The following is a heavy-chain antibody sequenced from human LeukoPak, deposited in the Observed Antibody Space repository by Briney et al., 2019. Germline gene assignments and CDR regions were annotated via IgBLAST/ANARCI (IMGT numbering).Heavy chain of an antibody. CDR3: ARGSIRGYCSGGSCYSPFDY. J-gene: IGHJ4*02. Sequence: DPGGSLRLSCAASGFTFSSYWMHWVRQAPGKGLVWVSRINSDGSSTSYADSVKGRFTISRDNAKNSLYLQMNSLRAEDTAVYYCARGSIRGYCSGGSCYSPFDYWGQGTLVTVSS. D-gene: IGHD2-15*01. V-gene: IGHV3-74*01. CDR1: GFTFSSYW. CDR2: INSDGSST.